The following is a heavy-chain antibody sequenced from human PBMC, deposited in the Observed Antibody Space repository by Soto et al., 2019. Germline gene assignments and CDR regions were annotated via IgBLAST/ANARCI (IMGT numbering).Heavy chain of an antibody. CDR1: GGSISGSGGL. Sequence: QLHLPESGPGLVKPSETLSLTCTVSGGSISGSGGLWGWIRQPPGKGLESIGTIYHNGNTYYDPSLWSRVTMSVDTSKNEFSLNLNSLTAADTAVYYCARLPRYGSGTYPEFWGQGTLVTVSS. J-gene: IGHJ4*02. V-gene: IGHV4-39*01. CDR3: ARLPRYGSGTYPEF. D-gene: IGHD3-10*01. CDR2: IYHNGNT.